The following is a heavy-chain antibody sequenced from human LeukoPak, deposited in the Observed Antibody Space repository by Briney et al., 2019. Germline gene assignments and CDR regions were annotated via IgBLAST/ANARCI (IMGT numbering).Heavy chain of an antibody. V-gene: IGHV3-23*01. CDR1: GFTLSNYW. J-gene: IGHJ4*02. Sequence: PGGSLRLSCAASGFTLSNYWMIHWVRQVPGKGLQWFSRINNDGNLKTDGRDTGYADSVKGRFTISRDNSKNTLYLQMNSLRAEDTAVYYCARSPYDWNYGDYWGQGTLVTVSS. D-gene: IGHD1-20*01. CDR2: INNDGNLKTDGRDT. CDR3: ARSPYDWNYGDY.